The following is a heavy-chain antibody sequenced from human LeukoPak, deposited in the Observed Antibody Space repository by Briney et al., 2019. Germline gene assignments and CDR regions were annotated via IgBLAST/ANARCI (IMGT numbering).Heavy chain of an antibody. Sequence: SETLSLTCAVYGGSFSGYYWSWIRQPPGKGLEWIGEINHSGSTNYNPSLKSRVTISVDTSKNQFSLKLSSVTAADTAVYYCARRGGLRDNWFDPWGQGTLVTVSS. CDR2: INHSGST. CDR1: GGSFSGYY. CDR3: ARRGGLRDNWFDP. D-gene: IGHD3-16*01. J-gene: IGHJ5*02. V-gene: IGHV4-34*01.